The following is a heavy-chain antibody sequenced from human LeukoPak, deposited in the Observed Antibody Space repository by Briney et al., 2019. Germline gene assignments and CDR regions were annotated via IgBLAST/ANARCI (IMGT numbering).Heavy chain of an antibody. CDR1: GYTFTGYY. Sequence: ASVKVSCKASGYTFTGYYMHWVRQAPGQGLEWMGWINPNSGGTNYAQKFQGRSTMTRDTSISTAYRELARRRSEATAGYYWASEGGGGTDIVATWGQGTLVTVSS. J-gene: IGHJ5*02. CDR3: ASEGGGGTDIVAT. CDR2: INPNSGGT. D-gene: IGHD5-12*01. V-gene: IGHV1-2*02.